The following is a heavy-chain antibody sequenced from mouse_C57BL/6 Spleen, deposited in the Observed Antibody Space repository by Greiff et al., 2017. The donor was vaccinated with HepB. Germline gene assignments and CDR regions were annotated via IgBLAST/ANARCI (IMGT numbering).Heavy chain of an antibody. CDR1: GFTFSDYG. V-gene: IGHV5-17*01. CDR2: ISSGSSTI. CDR3: ARPGYYYGSSYFFAY. D-gene: IGHD1-1*01. Sequence: EVKLMESGGGLVKPGGSLKLSCAASGFTFSDYGMHWVRQAPEKGLEWVAYISSGSSTIYYADTVKGRFTISRDNAKNTLFLQMTSLRSEDTAMYYCARPGYYYGSSYFFAYWGQGTLVTVSA. J-gene: IGHJ3*01.